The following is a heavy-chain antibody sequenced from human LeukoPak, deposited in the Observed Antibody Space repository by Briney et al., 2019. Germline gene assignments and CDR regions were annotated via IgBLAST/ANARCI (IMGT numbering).Heavy chain of an antibody. Sequence: GASVKVSCKASGYTFTSYDINWVRQATRQGLEWMGWMNPNSGNTGYAQKFQGRVTITRNNSISTAYMELSSLRSEDTAVYYCTRSGSYRSWFDPWGQGTLVTVSS. J-gene: IGHJ5*02. CDR1: GYTFTSYD. V-gene: IGHV1-8*01. CDR2: MNPNSGNT. D-gene: IGHD3-10*01. CDR3: TRSGSYRSWFDP.